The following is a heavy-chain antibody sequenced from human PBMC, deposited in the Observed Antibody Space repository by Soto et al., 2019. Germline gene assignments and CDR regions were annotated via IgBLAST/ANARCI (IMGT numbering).Heavy chain of an antibody. J-gene: IGHJ5*01. CDR3: ARERGTLVRGTKNWFDS. D-gene: IGHD3-10*01. V-gene: IGHV1-18*01. CDR2: ISAYNGNT. Sequence: ASVKVSCKASGYRFASYAIGWVRQAPGQGLEWVGWISAYNGNTRYAQKLQGRVTMTTDTSTSTAYMELRSLKSDDTAVYYCARERGTLVRGTKNWFDSWGQGTLVNVSS. CDR1: GYRFASYA.